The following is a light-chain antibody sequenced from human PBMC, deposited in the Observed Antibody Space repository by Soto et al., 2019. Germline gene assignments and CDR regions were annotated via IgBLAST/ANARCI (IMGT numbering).Light chain of an antibody. CDR2: KAS. CDR1: QSMSSW. J-gene: IGKJ1*01. V-gene: IGKV1-5*03. Sequence: DIQMTQSPSTLSASVGDRVTITCRASQSMSSWLAWYQQKPGKAPKLLIYKASNLESGVPSRFSGSGSGTEFTLTISRLQPDDFATYYCQYYNGYSAFGQGTKVEIK. CDR3: QYYNGYSA.